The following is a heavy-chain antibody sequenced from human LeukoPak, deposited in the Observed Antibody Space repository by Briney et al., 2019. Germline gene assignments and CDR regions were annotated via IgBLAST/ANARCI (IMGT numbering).Heavy chain of an antibody. CDR3: ARHDGSYYAYIDY. CDR2: IKQDGSEK. Sequence: GGSLRLSCAASGFTFGSYWMSWVRQAPGKGLEWVANIKQDGSEKYYVDSVKGRFTISRDNAKNSLYLQMNSLRAEDTAVYYCARHDGSYYAYIDYWGQGTLVTVSS. V-gene: IGHV3-7*03. D-gene: IGHD1-26*01. J-gene: IGHJ4*02. CDR1: GFTFGSYW.